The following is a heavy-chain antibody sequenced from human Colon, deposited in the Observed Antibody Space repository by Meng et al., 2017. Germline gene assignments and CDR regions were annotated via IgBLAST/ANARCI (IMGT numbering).Heavy chain of an antibody. V-gene: IGHV7-4-1*02. CDR3: ATLQVADISNKN. CDR2: IDPKSGNS. J-gene: IGHJ4*02. D-gene: IGHD1-1*01. CDR1: GYTFTLYG. Sequence: QLVQSGSEFKKPGALVKVSCKASGYTFTLYGINWVRQAPGQGLEWMGWIDPKSGNSRYAQGFTGRFVFSSDTSVNTAYLQISSLKEEDTAVYYCATLQVADISNKNWGQGTLVTVSS.